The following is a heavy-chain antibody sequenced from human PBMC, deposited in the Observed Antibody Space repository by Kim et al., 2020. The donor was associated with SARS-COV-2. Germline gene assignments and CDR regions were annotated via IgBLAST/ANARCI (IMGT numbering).Heavy chain of an antibody. CDR3: AKGRQLGYYYDGMDV. Sequence: ADDVKARYTISKDNSKNSLDLQMNSLRAEDTAVYYCAKGRQLGYYYDGMDVWGQGTTVTVSS. V-gene: IGHV3-30*02. D-gene: IGHD6-6*01. J-gene: IGHJ6*02.